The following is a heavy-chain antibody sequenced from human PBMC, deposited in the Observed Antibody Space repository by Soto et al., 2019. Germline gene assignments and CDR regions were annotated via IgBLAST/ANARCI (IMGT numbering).Heavy chain of an antibody. CDR1: DDSFRGAEYY. CDR3: ARGPAYIDGWRTFDL. D-gene: IGHD6-19*01. CDR2: TYYNGDT. J-gene: IGHJ4*02. Sequence: VLLQESGPGLLRPSETLSLTCTVSDDSFRGAEYYWSWIRQPLGKGPEWIGYTYYNGDTKYNPARRSRVTMSEDTAKNQFSLGLSSVTAADTAVYFCARGPAYIDGWRTFDLWGRGILVTVSS. V-gene: IGHV4-61*08.